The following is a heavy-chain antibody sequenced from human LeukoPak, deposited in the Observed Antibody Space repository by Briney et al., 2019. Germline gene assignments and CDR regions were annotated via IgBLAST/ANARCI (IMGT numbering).Heavy chain of an antibody. D-gene: IGHD5-12*01. Sequence: GGSLRLSCAASGFTFSSYWMSWVRQAPGKGLEWVANIKQDGSEKYYVDSVKGRFTISRDNAKNSLYLQMNSLRAEDTAVYYCARDRGYDTPASWWSDPWGQGTLVTVSS. CDR1: GFTFSSYW. J-gene: IGHJ5*02. CDR3: ARDRGYDTPASWWSDP. V-gene: IGHV3-7*01. CDR2: IKQDGSEK.